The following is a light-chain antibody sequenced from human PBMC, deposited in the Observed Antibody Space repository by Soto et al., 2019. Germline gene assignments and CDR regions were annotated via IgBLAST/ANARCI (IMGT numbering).Light chain of an antibody. CDR2: LGS. CDR3: MPALHPPWT. CDR1: QSLLHSNGYNY. J-gene: IGKJ1*01. Sequence: DIVMTQSPLSLPVTPGEPASISCRSSQSLLHSNGYNYLAWYVQKPGQSPQLLISLGSNRASGVPDRFSGSGSGTDFSLKISREEAEDVGLYYCMPALHPPWTFGQGTKVEIK. V-gene: IGKV2-28*01.